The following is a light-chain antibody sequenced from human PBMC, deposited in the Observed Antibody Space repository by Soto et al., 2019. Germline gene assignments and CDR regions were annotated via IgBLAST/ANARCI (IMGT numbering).Light chain of an antibody. Sequence: DIQMTQSPTSLSASVGDRVTLTCRASQSINNFLSWYQQKPGKAPKILIYSASSLQSGVPSRFSGSGSGTEFTLTISSLQPEDFATYYCHQSYSIPWTFGQGTKVDIK. CDR1: QSINNF. V-gene: IGKV1-39*01. J-gene: IGKJ1*01. CDR3: HQSYSIPWT. CDR2: SAS.